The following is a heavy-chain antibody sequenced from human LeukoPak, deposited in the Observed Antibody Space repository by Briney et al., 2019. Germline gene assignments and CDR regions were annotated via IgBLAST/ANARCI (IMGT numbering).Heavy chain of an antibody. V-gene: IGHV3-30*03. J-gene: IGHJ5*02. Sequence: GGSLRLSCAASGFTFSSYGMHWVRQAPGKGLEWVAVISYDGSNKYYVDSVKGRFTISRDNSKNTLYLQMNSLRAEDTAVYYCARHDWFDPWGRGTLVTVSS. CDR1: GFTFSSYG. CDR2: ISYDGSNK. CDR3: ARHDWFDP.